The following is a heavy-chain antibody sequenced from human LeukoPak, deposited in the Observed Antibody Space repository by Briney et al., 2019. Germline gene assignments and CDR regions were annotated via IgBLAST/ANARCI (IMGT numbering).Heavy chain of an antibody. CDR2: ISYDGSNK. CDR1: GFTFSSYG. D-gene: IGHD3-22*01. CDR3: AKGETMIVVVTERPFDY. Sequence: VQPGRSLRLSCAASGFTFSSYGMHWVRQAPGKGLEWVAVISYDGSNKYYADSVKGRFTISRDNSKNTLYLQMNSLRVEDRAVYYCAKGETMIVVVTERPFDYWGQGTLVTVSS. J-gene: IGHJ4*02. V-gene: IGHV3-30*18.